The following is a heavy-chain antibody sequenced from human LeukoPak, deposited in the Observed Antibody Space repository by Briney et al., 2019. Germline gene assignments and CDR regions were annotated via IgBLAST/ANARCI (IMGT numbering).Heavy chain of an antibody. J-gene: IGHJ3*02. CDR3: ARDYYGSGSSHDTFDI. Sequence: GGSLRLSCAASGFTFSSYSMNWVRQAPGKGLEWVSSISSSSSYIYYADSVKGRFTISRDNAKNSPYLQMNSLRAEDTAVYYCARDYYGSGSSHDTFDIWGQGTMVTVSS. CDR1: GFTFSSYS. V-gene: IGHV3-21*01. D-gene: IGHD3-10*01. CDR2: ISSSSSYI.